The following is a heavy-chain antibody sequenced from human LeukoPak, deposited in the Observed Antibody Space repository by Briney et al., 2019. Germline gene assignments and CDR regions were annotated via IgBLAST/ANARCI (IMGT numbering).Heavy chain of an antibody. Sequence: GGSLRLPCAASGFTFSSYSMNWVRQAPGKGLEWVSSISSSSSYIYYADSVKGRFTISRDNAKNSLYLQMNSLRAEDTAVYYCARGYSSSWTWVDPVNDAFDIWGQGTMVTVSS. CDR3: ARGYSSSWTWVDPVNDAFDI. D-gene: IGHD6-13*01. CDR1: GFTFSSYS. V-gene: IGHV3-21*01. J-gene: IGHJ3*02. CDR2: ISSSSSYI.